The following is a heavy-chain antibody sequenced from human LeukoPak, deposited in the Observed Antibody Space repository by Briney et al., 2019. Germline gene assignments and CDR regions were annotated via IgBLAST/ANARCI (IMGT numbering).Heavy chain of an antibody. D-gene: IGHD3-10*01. CDR2: INPNSGGT. Sequence: ASVKVSCKASGYTFTGYYMHWVRQAPGQGLEWMGWINPNSGGTNYAQKFQGRVTMTRDTSISTAYMGLSRLRSDDTAVYYCARASRLTMVRGVIPFGYWGQGTLVTVSS. CDR1: GYTFTGYY. V-gene: IGHV1-2*02. J-gene: IGHJ4*02. CDR3: ARASRLTMVRGVIPFGY.